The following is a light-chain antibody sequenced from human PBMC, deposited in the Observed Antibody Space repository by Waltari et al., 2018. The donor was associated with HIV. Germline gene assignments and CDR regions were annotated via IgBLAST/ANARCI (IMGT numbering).Light chain of an antibody. CDR1: QGISNN. V-gene: IGKV1-27*01. CDR3: QKYNSAPLT. CDR2: GAS. Sequence: DIQMTQSPSSLSASVGDRVTITCRASQGISNNLAWYQQKPGKVPKLLIYGASTLQSGVPSRISGSGSVTDFTLTINNLQPEDVATYYCQKYNSAPLTFGAGTKVEIK. J-gene: IGKJ4*01.